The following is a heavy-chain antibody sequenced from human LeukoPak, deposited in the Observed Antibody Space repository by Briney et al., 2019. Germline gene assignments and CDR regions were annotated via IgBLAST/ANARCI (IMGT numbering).Heavy chain of an antibody. CDR3: AKWLYSGKYWTGRDYFDY. CDR1: GFTFSSYA. D-gene: IGHD1-26*01. Sequence: GGSPRLSCAASGFTFSSYAMSWVRQAPGKGLEWVSLISGSGGSTYYADSVKGRFTISRDNSKNTLYLQMNSLRAEDTAVYYCAKWLYSGKYWTGRDYFDYWGQGTLVTVSS. CDR2: ISGSGGST. J-gene: IGHJ4*02. V-gene: IGHV3-23*01.